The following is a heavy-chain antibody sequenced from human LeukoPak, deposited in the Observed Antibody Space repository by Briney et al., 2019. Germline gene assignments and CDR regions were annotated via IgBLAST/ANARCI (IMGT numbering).Heavy chain of an antibody. CDR2: IYHSGST. CDR1: GGSISSGGYS. D-gene: IGHD2-21*02. CDR3: ARTEYCGGDCYCFDL. V-gene: IGHV4-30-2*01. J-gene: IGHJ3*01. Sequence: SETLSLTCAVSGGSISSGGYSWSWIRQPPGKGLEWIGYIYHSGSTYYNPSLKSRVTISVDRSKNQFSLKVTSVTAADTAVYYCARTEYCGGDCYCFDLWGQGTMVTVSS.